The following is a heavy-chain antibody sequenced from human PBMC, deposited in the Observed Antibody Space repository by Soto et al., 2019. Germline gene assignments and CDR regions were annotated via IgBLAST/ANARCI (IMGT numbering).Heavy chain of an antibody. V-gene: IGHV1-2*02. CDR1: GYTFSGFY. J-gene: IGHJ4*02. CDR2: INPNSGGT. D-gene: IGHD6-19*01. Sequence: ASVKVSCKASGYTFSGFYMHWVRQTPGQGLEWMGWINPNSGGTKSAEKFQGRVTMTRDTSISTAYMELSRLTSDDTAVYYCASAAVTGTAGLDFWGQGTQVTVSS. CDR3: ASAAVTGTAGLDF.